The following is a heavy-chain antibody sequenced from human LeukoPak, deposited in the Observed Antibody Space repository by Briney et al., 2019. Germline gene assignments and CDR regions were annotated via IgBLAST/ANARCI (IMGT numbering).Heavy chain of an antibody. CDR3: ARGPRLDSSGWYYGVFDI. CDR1: GYTFTGYY. J-gene: IGHJ3*02. V-gene: IGHV1-2*06. CDR2: INPNSGGA. D-gene: IGHD6-19*01. Sequence: ASVKVSCKASGYTFTGYYIHWVRQAPGQGLEWMGRINPNSGGADYAQKFQGRVSMTRDTSISTAYMELSSLRSDDTAVYYCARGPRLDSSGWYYGVFDIWGQGTMVTVS.